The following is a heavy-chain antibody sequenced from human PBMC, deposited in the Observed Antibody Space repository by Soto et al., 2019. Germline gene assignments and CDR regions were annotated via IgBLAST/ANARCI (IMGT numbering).Heavy chain of an antibody. J-gene: IGHJ1*01. CDR1: GFTFRSYV. D-gene: IGHD3-16*01. Sequence: QVQVVESGGGVVQPGTSLRVSCVGSGFTFRSYVIHWVSQAPGKGLEWVALTSYDGSDKYYGDSVRGRFTISRDNSRNTVDLQMDSLRLEDTALYYCARWGTTGGLDVWGQGTLVSVSS. CDR2: TSYDGSDK. V-gene: IGHV3-30*19. CDR3: ARWGTTGGLDV.